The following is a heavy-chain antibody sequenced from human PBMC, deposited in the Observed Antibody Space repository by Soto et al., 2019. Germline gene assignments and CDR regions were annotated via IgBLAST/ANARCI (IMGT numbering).Heavy chain of an antibody. Sequence: EVQLVESGGGLVQPGGSLRLSCAASGFTFSSYWMSWVRQAPGKGLEWVANIKQDGSEKYYVDSVKGRFTISRDNAKNSLYLQMKSLRAEDTAVYYCARDRWSSSAYYYYMDVWGKGTTVTVSS. CDR1: GFTFSSYW. J-gene: IGHJ6*03. V-gene: IGHV3-7*01. CDR3: ARDRWSSSAYYYYMDV. CDR2: IKQDGSEK. D-gene: IGHD6-6*01.